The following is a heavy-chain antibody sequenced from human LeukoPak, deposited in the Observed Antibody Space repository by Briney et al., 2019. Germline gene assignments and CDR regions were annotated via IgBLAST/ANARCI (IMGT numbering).Heavy chain of an antibody. CDR1: GFTFSSYW. D-gene: IGHD6-13*01. CDR3: ARVDSTYSDRWYLSFDY. Sequence: GGSLRLSCAASGFTFSSYWMSWVRQAPGKGLEWVSAISGSGGSTYYADSVKGRFTISRDNSKNTLYLQMNSLRAEDTAVYYCARVDSTYSDRWYLSFDYWGQGTLVTVSS. CDR2: ISGSGGST. J-gene: IGHJ4*02. V-gene: IGHV3-23*01.